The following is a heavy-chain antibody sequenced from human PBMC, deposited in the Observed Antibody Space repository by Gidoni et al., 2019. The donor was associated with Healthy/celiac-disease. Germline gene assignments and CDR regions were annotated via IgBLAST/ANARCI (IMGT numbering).Heavy chain of an antibody. CDR3: ARHVSIARLPGKDNWFDP. V-gene: IGHV4-39*01. CDR1: GGSLSISTSY. CDR2: IYYSGST. D-gene: IGHD6-6*01. Sequence: QLQLQESGPGLVKPSETLSLTCTVPGGSLSISTSYWGWIRRPPGKGLEWIGSIYYSGSTYYNPSLKSRVTISVDTSKNQFSLKLSSVTAADTAVYYCARHVSIARLPGKDNWFDPWGQGTLVTVSS. J-gene: IGHJ5*02.